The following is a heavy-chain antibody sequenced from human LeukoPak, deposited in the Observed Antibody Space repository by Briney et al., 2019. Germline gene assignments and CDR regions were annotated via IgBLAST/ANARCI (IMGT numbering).Heavy chain of an antibody. CDR3: ATSFPQYGLFDY. V-gene: IGHV3-33*01. CDR2: IWYDGSNK. CDR1: GFTFSSYG. Sequence: GGSLRLSCAASGFTFSSYGMHWVRQAPGKGLEWVAVIWYDGSNKYYADCVKGRFTISRDNSKNTLYLQMNSLRAEDTAVYYCATSFPQYGLFDYWGQGTLVTVSS. D-gene: IGHD4-11*01. J-gene: IGHJ4*02.